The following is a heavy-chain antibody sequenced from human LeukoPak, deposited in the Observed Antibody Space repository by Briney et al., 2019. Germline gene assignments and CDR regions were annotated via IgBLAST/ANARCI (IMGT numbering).Heavy chain of an antibody. D-gene: IGHD6-25*01. CDR1: GFTSSEFV. J-gene: IGHJ6*02. CDR3: ARRGGGQGYGMDA. V-gene: IGHV3-23*01. Sequence: GGSLRLSCAASGFTSSEFVMSWVRQAPGKGLEWVSTINNGDSSTYYADSVKGRFTISRDNSKNTLDLQMNGLRAEDTAVYYCARRGGGQGYGMDAWGQGTTVAVSS. CDR2: INNGDSST.